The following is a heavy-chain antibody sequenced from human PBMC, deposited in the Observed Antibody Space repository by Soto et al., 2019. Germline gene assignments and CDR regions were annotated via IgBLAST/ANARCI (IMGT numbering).Heavy chain of an antibody. CDR2: ISSSSDYT. V-gene: IGHV3-11*06. CDR1: GFTFSDYY. CDR3: ARYVLATTHIDF. J-gene: IGHJ4*02. D-gene: IGHD5-12*01. Sequence: VELVESGGGLVKPGGSLRLSCAASGFTFSDYYMTWIRQAPGKGLEWISYISSSSDYTNYADSVKGRFAISRDNAKNSLHLQMNSLRAEDTAVYYCARYVLATTHIDFWGQGTLVTVSS.